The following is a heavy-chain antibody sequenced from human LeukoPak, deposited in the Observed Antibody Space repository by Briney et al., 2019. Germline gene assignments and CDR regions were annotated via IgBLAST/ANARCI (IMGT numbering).Heavy chain of an antibody. J-gene: IGHJ6*02. CDR1: GGSISSYY. Sequence: SETLSLTCTVSGGSISSYYWSWIRQPPGKGLEWIGYIYYSGSTNYNPSLKSRVTISVDTSKNQFSLKLSSVTAADTAVYYCARENNFSYYYGMDVWGQGTTVTVSS. CDR2: IYYSGST. V-gene: IGHV4-59*01. D-gene: IGHD1-20*01. CDR3: ARENNFSYYYGMDV.